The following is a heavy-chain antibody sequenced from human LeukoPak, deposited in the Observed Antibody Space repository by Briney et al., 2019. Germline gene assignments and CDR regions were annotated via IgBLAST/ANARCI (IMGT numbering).Heavy chain of an antibody. CDR2: ITCCRPDI. V-gene: IGHV3-21*01. CDR1: GLNFNTYT. D-gene: IGHD4-17*01. Sequence: GGSLRLSCAASGLNFNTYTMSWVRQAPGKGVEWVSSITCCRPDITYGDSVTGRFTISRDNAKNSLYLQMNSLRAEDTAVYYCARDREDYGDFGYWGQGTLVTVSS. CDR3: ARDREDYGDFGY. J-gene: IGHJ4*02.